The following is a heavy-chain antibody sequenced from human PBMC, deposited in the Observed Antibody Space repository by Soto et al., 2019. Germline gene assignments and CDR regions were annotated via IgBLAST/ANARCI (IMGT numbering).Heavy chain of an antibody. J-gene: IGHJ1*01. CDR2: INPSGGST. CDR3: AREVAVAGTEH. CDR1: GYTFTSYY. D-gene: IGHD6-19*01. V-gene: IGHV1-46*01. Sequence: QVQLVQSGAEVKKPGASVKVSCKASGYTFTSYYMHWVRQAPGQGLEWMGIINPSGGSTSYAQKFQGRVTMTRDTSTSAVYMELSSLRSEDTAVYYCAREVAVAGTEHWGQGTLVTVSS.